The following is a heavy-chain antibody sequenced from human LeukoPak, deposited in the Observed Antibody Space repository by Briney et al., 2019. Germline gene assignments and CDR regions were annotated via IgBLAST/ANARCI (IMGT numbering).Heavy chain of an antibody. Sequence: SVKVSRKASGGTFSSYAISWVRQAPGQGLEWMGRIIPIFGTANYAQKFQGRVTITTDGSTSTAYMELSSLRSEDTAVYYCARSGKQDYFDYWGQGTLVTVSS. J-gene: IGHJ4*02. CDR2: IIPIFGTA. CDR3: ARSGKQDYFDY. D-gene: IGHD3-3*01. V-gene: IGHV1-69*05. CDR1: GGTFSSYA.